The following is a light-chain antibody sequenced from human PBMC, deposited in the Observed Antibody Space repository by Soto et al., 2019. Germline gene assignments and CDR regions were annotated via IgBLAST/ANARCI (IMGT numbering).Light chain of an antibody. CDR3: RQYNSWHPLT. V-gene: IGKV3D-15*01. CDR2: GAS. J-gene: IGKJ4*01. CDR1: QSISSN. Sequence: EIVMTQSPATLSVSPGERATLSCRASQSISSNLAWYQQKPGQAPRLLIYGASTRATGIPARFSGSGSGTEFTLTISRLQSEDFAVYYCRQYNSWHPLTFGGGTKVEIK.